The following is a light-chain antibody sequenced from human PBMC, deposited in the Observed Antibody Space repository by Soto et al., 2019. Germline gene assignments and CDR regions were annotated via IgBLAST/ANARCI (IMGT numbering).Light chain of an antibody. Sequence: QSVLTQSSSASASLGSSVKLTCTLSSGHSSYIIAWHQQQPGKAPRYLMKLEGSGSQNKGSGVPDRFSGSSFGADRYLTISNLQFEDEADYYCETWDSKGVFGGGTKLTVL. CDR3: ETWDSKGV. J-gene: IGLJ3*02. CDR1: SGHSSYI. V-gene: IGLV4-60*02. CDR2: LEGSGSQ.